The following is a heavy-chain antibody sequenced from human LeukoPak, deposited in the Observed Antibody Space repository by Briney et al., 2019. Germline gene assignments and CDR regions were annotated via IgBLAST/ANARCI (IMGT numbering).Heavy chain of an antibody. CDR3: TREATYYYGSGSQTQFDY. Sequence: GGSLRLSCTASGFTFGDYAMSWVRQAPGKGLEWVGFIRSKAYGGTTEYAASVKGRFTISRDDSKSIAYLQMISLKTEDTAVYYCTREATYYYGSGSQTQFDYWGQGTLVTVSS. CDR2: IRSKAYGGTT. J-gene: IGHJ4*02. V-gene: IGHV3-49*04. D-gene: IGHD3-10*01. CDR1: GFTFGDYA.